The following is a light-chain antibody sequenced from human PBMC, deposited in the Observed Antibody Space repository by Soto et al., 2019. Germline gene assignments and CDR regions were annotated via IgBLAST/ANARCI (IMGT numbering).Light chain of an antibody. J-gene: IGKJ2*01. CDR2: DAS. CDR3: QQRSNWPPYT. V-gene: IGKV3-11*01. CDR1: QSVSSY. Sequence: EIVLTQSPDTLSLSPGERATLSCRASQSVSSYLAWYQQKPGQAPRLLIYDASNRATGVPARFSGSGSVTDFTLTISSLEPEDFAVYYCQQRSNWPPYTFGKGTKLEIK.